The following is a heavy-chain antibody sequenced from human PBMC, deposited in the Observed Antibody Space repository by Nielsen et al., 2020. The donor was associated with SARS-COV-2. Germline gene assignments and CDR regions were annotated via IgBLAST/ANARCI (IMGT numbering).Heavy chain of an antibody. V-gene: IGHV3-53*01. J-gene: IGHJ6*02. Sequence: GESLKISCAASGFTVSSNYMSWVRQAPGKGLEWVSVIYSDGSTYYADSVKGRFTISRDNSKNTLYLQMNSLRAEDTAVYYCAREDSNYGYYYGMDVWGQGTTVTVSS. D-gene: IGHD4-11*01. CDR3: AREDSNYGYYYGMDV. CDR2: IYSDGST. CDR1: GFTVSSNY.